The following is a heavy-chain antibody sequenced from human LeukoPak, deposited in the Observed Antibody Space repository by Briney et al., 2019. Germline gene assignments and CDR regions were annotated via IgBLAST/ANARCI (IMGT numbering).Heavy chain of an antibody. CDR2: IIPIFGTA. CDR3: ARDWTSDAFDI. Sequence: RASVKVSCKASGGTFSSYAVSWVRQAPGQGLEWMGRIIPIFGTANYAQKFQGRVTITADESTSTAYMELSSLRSEDTAVYYCARDWTSDAFDIWGQGTMVTVSS. CDR1: GGTFSSYA. J-gene: IGHJ3*02. V-gene: IGHV1-69*15. D-gene: IGHD3/OR15-3a*01.